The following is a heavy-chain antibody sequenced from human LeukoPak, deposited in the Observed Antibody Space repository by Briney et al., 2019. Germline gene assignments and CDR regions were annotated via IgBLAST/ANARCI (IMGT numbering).Heavy chain of an antibody. CDR2: MYHGGST. D-gene: IGHD4-17*01. CDR1: GGSISSGGYS. V-gene: IGHV4-30-2*01. J-gene: IGHJ5*02. CDR3: ASTNDFGDYMGA. Sequence: SQTLSLTCAVSGGSISSGGYSWSWIRQPPGKGLEWIGYMYHGGSTYYNPSLEGRVTISVDRSKNQLSLKVSSVTAADTAVYYCASTNDFGDYMGAWGQGILVTVSS.